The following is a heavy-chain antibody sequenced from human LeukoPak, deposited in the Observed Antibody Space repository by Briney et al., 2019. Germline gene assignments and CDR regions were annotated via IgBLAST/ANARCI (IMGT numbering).Heavy chain of an antibody. D-gene: IGHD2-15*01. Sequence: GRSLRLSCAASGFTFSSYGMHWVRQAPGKGLEWVAVIWYDGSNKYYADSVKGRFTISRDNSKNTLYLQMNSLRAEDTAVYYCAKDRIGHYYFDYWGQGTLVTVSS. J-gene: IGHJ4*02. CDR3: AKDRIGHYYFDY. V-gene: IGHV3-33*06. CDR2: IWYDGSNK. CDR1: GFTFSSYG.